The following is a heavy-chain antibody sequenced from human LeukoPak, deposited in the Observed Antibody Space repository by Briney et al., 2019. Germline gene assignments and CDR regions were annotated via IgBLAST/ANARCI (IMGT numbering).Heavy chain of an antibody. D-gene: IGHD5-12*01. CDR1: GFTFSSYG. Sequence: GGSLRLSCAASGFTFSSYGMHWVRQAPGKGLEWVSGISPGGGPTYYADSVKGRLSISRDDLKNTLYLQMTNLRAEDTAVYYCAKDGAWLRFDDWGQGILVTVSS. J-gene: IGHJ4*02. CDR2: ISPGGGPT. V-gene: IGHV3-23*01. CDR3: AKDGAWLRFDD.